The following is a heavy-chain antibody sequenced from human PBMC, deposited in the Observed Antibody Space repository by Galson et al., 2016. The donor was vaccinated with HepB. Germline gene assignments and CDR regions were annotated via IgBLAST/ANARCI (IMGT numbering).Heavy chain of an antibody. Sequence: SVKVSCKASGYIFRNYGVPWVRQAPGQGLEWLGWISVYNSNTNYAQKFQGRVTMTTDTSTSMVYMELRSLRSDDTAIYYCARGATMILRGAFDIWGQGTVVTVSS. CDR2: ISVYNSNT. D-gene: IGHD5-12*01. CDR3: ARGATMILRGAFDI. CDR1: GYIFRNYG. V-gene: IGHV1-18*04. J-gene: IGHJ3*02.